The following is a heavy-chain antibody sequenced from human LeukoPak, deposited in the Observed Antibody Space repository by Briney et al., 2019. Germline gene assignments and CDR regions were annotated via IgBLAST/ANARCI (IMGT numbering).Heavy chain of an antibody. J-gene: IGHJ4*02. D-gene: IGHD6-13*01. Sequence: SETLSLTCTVSGGSISNYYWTWIRQPPGKGLEWIGYIYYSGSTNCNPSLKSRVTISIDTSKNQFSLKLSSVTAADTAVYYCARTPLYSSSWSIYYFDYWGQGTLVTVSS. CDR2: IYYSGST. CDR1: GGSISNYY. CDR3: ARTPLYSSSWSIYYFDY. V-gene: IGHV4-59*08.